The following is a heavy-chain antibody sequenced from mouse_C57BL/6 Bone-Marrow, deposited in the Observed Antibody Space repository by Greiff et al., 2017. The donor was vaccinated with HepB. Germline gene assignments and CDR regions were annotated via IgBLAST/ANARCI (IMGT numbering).Heavy chain of an antibody. V-gene: IGHV5-4*01. CDR2: ISDGGSYT. Sequence: EVMLVESGGGLVKPGGSLKLSCAASGFTFSSYAMSWVRQTPEKRLEWVATISDGGSYTYYPDNVKGRFTISRDNAKNNLYLQMGHLKSEDTAMYYCARERRPYAMDYWGQGTSVTVSS. CDR3: ARERRPYAMDY. J-gene: IGHJ4*01. D-gene: IGHD1-2*01. CDR1: GFTFSSYA.